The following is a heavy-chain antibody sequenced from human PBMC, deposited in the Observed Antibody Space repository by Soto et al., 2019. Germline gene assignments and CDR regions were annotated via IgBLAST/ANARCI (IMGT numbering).Heavy chain of an antibody. CDR1: GYTFSSYA. CDR3: ASSIAAAGPYYYYGMDV. V-gene: IGHV1-69*13. CDR2: IIPIFGTA. J-gene: IGHJ6*02. Sequence: SVKVSCKASGYTFSSYAISWVRQAPGQGLEWMGGIIPIFGTANYAQKFQGRVTITADESTSTAYMELSSLRSEDTAVYYCASSIAAAGPYYYYGMDVWGQGTTVTVSS. D-gene: IGHD6-13*01.